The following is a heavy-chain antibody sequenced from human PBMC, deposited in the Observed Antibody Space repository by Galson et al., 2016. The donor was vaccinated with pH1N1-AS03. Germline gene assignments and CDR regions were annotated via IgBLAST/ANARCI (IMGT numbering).Heavy chain of an antibody. CDR3: AHRYCSTDFSCYNFIDY. V-gene: IGHV2-5*02. Sequence: PALVKPTQTLTLTCTFSGFSLTTIGAGVGWVRQPPGKALEWLALIYWDDDKRYRPSLKTRLSITKDPSRNQVVLTMTNVDPLDSGTYYCAHRYCSTDFSCYNFIDYWGQGTLLTVSS. J-gene: IGHJ4*02. D-gene: IGHD2-15*01. CDR2: IYWDDDK. CDR1: GFSLTTIGAG.